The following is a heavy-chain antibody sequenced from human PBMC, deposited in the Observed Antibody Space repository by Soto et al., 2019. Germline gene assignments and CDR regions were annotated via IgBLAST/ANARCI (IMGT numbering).Heavy chain of an antibody. J-gene: IGHJ4*02. CDR1: GGSMCNYF. CDR2: IHYSGTT. CDR3: AAGEASSRNLAPYYLDF. V-gene: IGHV4-59*01. D-gene: IGHD6-13*01. Sequence: SETLSLTCTVSGGSMCNYFWTWIRQPPGKGLEWIGYIHYSGTTSFFPSYNPSLRSRVTISEDTSKNQFSLKLLSVTTAATAVYFCAAGEASSRNLAPYYLDFWGQGTLVTVSS.